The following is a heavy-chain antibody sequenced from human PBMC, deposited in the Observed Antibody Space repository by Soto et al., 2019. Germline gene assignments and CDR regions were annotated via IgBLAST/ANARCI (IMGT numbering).Heavy chain of an antibody. CDR1: GYTFTSYG. D-gene: IGHD3-16*01. V-gene: IGHV1-18*01. Sequence: ASVKVSCKASGYTFTSYGISWVRQAPGQGLEWMGWISAYNGNTNYAQKLQGRVTMTTDTSTSTAYMELRSLRSDDTAVYYCARDGGLGEKGVYYYYYYMDVWGKGTTVTVSS. J-gene: IGHJ6*03. CDR2: ISAYNGNT. CDR3: ARDGGLGEKGVYYYYYYMDV.